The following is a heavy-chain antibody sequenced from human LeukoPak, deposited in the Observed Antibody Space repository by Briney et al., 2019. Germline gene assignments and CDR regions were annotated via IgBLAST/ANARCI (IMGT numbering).Heavy chain of an antibody. Sequence: ASVKVSCKASGYTFTSYGISWVRQAPGQGLEWMGWISAYNGNTNYAQKPQGRVTMTTDTSTSTAYMELRSLRSDDTAVYYCARVIGYYDILTGSQEFDYWGQGTLVTASS. J-gene: IGHJ4*02. D-gene: IGHD3-9*01. CDR3: ARVIGYYDILTGSQEFDY. CDR1: GYTFTSYG. V-gene: IGHV1-18*01. CDR2: ISAYNGNT.